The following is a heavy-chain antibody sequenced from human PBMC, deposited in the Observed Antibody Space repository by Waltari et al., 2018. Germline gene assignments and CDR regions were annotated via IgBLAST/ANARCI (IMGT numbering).Heavy chain of an antibody. CDR3: ARWGRGYYDY. D-gene: IGHD3-22*01. V-gene: IGHV3-33*01. CDR2: IWYDGSNK. Sequence: QVQLVESGGGVVQPGRSLRLSCAASGFTFSSYGMHWVRQAPGKGLEWVAVIWYDGSNKYDADAVKGRFTISRDNSKNTLYLQMNSLRAEDTAVYYCARWGRGYYDYWGQGTLVTVSS. CDR1: GFTFSSYG. J-gene: IGHJ4*02.